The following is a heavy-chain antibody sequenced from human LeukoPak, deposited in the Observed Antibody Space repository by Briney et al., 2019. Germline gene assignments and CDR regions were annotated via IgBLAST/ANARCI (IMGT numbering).Heavy chain of an antibody. D-gene: IGHD3-10*01. J-gene: IGHJ4*02. Sequence: PGGSLRLSCAASGFTFSKAWMSWVRQAPGKGLEWVGRIKSKTDGGTTDHAAPVKGRFTISRNNSKNTLYLQMNSLKTEDTAVYYCTTDQPHYYGSGSRDYWGQGTLVTVSS. CDR2: IKSKTDGGTT. CDR1: GFTFSKAW. V-gene: IGHV3-15*01. CDR3: TTDQPHYYGSGSRDY.